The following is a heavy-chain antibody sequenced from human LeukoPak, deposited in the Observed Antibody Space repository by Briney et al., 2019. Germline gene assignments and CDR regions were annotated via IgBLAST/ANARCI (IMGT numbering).Heavy chain of an antibody. D-gene: IGHD3-16*01. V-gene: IGHV4-61*02. CDR1: GGSISSDRFY. Sequence: PSETLSLTCTVSGGSISSDRFYWTWVRQPAGKGLEWIVRIKSNNTNYNPSLKGRVSISLDTSTNQFSLKLSSLTAADTAVYYCARVPDWTYVPDYWGQGTLVTVSS. CDR2: IKSNNT. J-gene: IGHJ4*02. CDR3: ARVPDWTYVPDY.